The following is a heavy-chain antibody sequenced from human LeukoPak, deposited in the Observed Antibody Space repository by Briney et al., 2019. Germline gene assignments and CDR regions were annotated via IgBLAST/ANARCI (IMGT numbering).Heavy chain of an antibody. V-gene: IGHV3-49*04. CDR3: TTGSYHESSGYRFDY. Sequence: GGSLRLSCTTSGLTFGDNAMSWVRQAPGKGLESVGFIRNKGNGGTTEYAASVKGRFTISRDDSESITYLQMNSLRTEDTAVYYCTTGSYHESSGYRFDYWGQGTLVTVSS. CDR1: GLTFGDNA. CDR2: IRNKGNGGTT. D-gene: IGHD3-22*01. J-gene: IGHJ4*02.